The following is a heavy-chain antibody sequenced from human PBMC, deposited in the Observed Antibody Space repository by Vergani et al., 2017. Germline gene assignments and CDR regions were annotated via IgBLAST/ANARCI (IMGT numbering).Heavy chain of an antibody. CDR1: GYTFSNYY. J-gene: IGHJ4*02. V-gene: IGHV1-46*03. CDR3: ARGDYGILTGYRY. CDR2: INPSGGHT. Sequence: QVQVVPSGAEVKKSGASVKVSCKTSGYTFSNYYMHWVRQAPGQGLEWMGIINPSGGHTNYAQKFQGRVTMTRDTSTSTVYMERSSLRSEDTAIYYCARGDYGILTGYRYWGQGTLVTVSA. D-gene: IGHD3-9*01.